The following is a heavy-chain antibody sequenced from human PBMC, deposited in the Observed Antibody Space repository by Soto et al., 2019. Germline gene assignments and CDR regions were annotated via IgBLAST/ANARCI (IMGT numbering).Heavy chain of an antibody. D-gene: IGHD1-26*01. CDR1: GFTVSSNY. CDR2: IYSGGST. CDR3: ARDLKSIGGTDI. Sequence: PGGSLTLSCAASGFTVSSNYMSWVRQAPGKGLEWVSVIYSGGSTYYADSVKGRFTISRDNSKNTLYLQMNSLRAEDTAVYYCARDLKSIGGTDIWGQGTMVTVSS. V-gene: IGHV3-53*01. J-gene: IGHJ3*02.